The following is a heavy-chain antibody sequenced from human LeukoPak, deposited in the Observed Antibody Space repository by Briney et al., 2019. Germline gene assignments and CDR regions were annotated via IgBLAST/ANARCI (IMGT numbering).Heavy chain of an antibody. CDR3: AKTITGGSGVGRGFDY. Sequence: GGSLRLSCAASGFTFSSYGMSWVRQAPGKGLEWVSAISGSGGSTYYADSVKGRFTISRDNSENTLHLQMNSLRAEDTAVYYCAKTITGGSGVGRGFDYWGQGTVVTVSS. J-gene: IGHJ4*02. D-gene: IGHD3-10*01. CDR2: ISGSGGST. V-gene: IGHV3-23*01. CDR1: GFTFSSYG.